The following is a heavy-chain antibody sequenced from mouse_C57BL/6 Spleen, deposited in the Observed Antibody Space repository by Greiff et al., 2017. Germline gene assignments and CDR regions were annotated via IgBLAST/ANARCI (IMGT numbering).Heavy chain of an antibody. D-gene: IGHD1-1*02. J-gene: IGHJ2*01. CDR3: ARDEAGFYGRFDY. V-gene: IGHV1-62-2*01. Sequence: LVESGAELVKPGASVKLSCKASGYTFTEYTIHWVKQRPGPGLEWIGWLYPGSGSIKYNEKFKDKDTLTADKSSSTVYMTLRRRTSEDSAVYFCARDEAGFYGRFDYWGQGTTLTVSS. CDR1: GYTFTEYT. CDR2: LYPGSGSI.